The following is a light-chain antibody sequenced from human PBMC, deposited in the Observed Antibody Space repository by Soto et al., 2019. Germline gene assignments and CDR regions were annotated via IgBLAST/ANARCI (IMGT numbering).Light chain of an antibody. J-gene: IGKJ4*01. CDR1: RSIRPY. CDR2: KAS. CDR3: QQYDGYPLT. V-gene: IGKV1-5*03. Sequence: DIQMTQSPSTLSASVGDRVTITYRASRSIRPYLAWFQQKPGQAPTLLIYKASSLQSGVPSRFSGSGSGTEFTLTISSLQPDDFATYYCQQYDGYPLTFGGGTRVEIK.